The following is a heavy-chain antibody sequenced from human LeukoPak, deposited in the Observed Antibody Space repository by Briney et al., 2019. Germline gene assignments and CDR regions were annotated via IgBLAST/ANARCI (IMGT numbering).Heavy chain of an antibody. CDR1: GFSARNNY. D-gene: IGHD3-10*01. CDR3: ARGRLSSADAFDI. Sequence: PGGSLRLSCAASGFSARNNYMSWVRQPPGEGLEWVSVIHSGGTTYYADSVKGRFTISRDDSKNTLFLQLNSLRAEDTAVYYCARGRLSSADAFDIWGQGTMVTVSS. V-gene: IGHV3-66*01. J-gene: IGHJ3*02. CDR2: IHSGGTT.